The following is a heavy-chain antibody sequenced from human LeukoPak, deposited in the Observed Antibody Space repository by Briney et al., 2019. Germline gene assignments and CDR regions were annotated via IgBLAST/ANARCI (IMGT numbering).Heavy chain of an antibody. J-gene: IGHJ3*02. CDR3: ARRQTTVSLQEI. D-gene: IGHD4-17*01. V-gene: IGHV1-2*02. Sequence: SVTVSCKACGYTYTRYYMHGVRQARAKGLEGMGGISTNSGGTNYAQKFHGRVTMTRDTSISTAYMELSRLRSDDTAVYYCARRQTTVSLQEIWGQGTTVTGSP. CDR1: GYTYTRYY. CDR2: ISTNSGGT.